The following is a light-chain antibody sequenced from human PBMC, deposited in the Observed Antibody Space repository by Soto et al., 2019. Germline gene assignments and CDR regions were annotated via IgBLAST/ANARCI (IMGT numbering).Light chain of an antibody. CDR3: QQRSTPLT. J-gene: IGKJ4*01. CDR1: QSVSSY. Sequence: EIVLTQSPATLSLSPGERATLSCRASQSVSSYSAWYQQKPGQAPRLLIYDASNRATGIPARFSGSGSGTDFTLTISSLEPEDFAVYYCQQRSTPLTFGGGTKVEIK. CDR2: DAS. V-gene: IGKV3-11*01.